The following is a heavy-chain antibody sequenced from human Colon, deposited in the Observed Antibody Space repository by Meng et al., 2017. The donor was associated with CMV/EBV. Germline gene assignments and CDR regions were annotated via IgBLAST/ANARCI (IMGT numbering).Heavy chain of an antibody. J-gene: IGHJ4*02. CDR1: GFTFSNYG. D-gene: IGHD2-2*02. CDR2: ILYDGNIK. CDR3: AKDRVRNCSSTSCYIAASQAKTGDY. V-gene: IGHV3-30*02. Sequence: GESLKISCATSGFTFSNYGMHWVRRAPFKGLEWVAFILYDGNIKYYADSVKGRFTVSRDNSKNMLYLQMNSLRAEDTAEYYCAKDRVRNCSSTSCYIAASQAKTGDYWGQGTLVTVSS.